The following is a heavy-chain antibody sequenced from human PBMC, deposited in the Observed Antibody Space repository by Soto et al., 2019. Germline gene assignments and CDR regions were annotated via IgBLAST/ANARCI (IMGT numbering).Heavy chain of an antibody. CDR1: GFTFSSYS. Sequence: EVQLVESGGGLVQPGGSLRLSCAASGFTFSSYSMSWVRQAPGKGLQWVSYIHSSSSTIKYADSVKGRFTISRDNAKNSLYLQMNSLRDEDTAVYYSAKITTSNYGPFDYWGQGTLVTVSS. CDR2: IHSSSSTI. V-gene: IGHV3-48*02. CDR3: AKITTSNYGPFDY. D-gene: IGHD4-4*01. J-gene: IGHJ4*02.